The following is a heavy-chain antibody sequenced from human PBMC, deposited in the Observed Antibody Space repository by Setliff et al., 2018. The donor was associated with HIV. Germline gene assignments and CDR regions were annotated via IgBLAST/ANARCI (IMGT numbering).Heavy chain of an antibody. CDR2: IYYTGAP. CDR1: GDSISSTY. Sequence: PSETLSLTCTVSGDSISSTYWSWIRQPPGKGLEWIGFIYYTGAPDYNPSFKSRVTISLDTSKTQYSLKLSSVTAADTAVYYCARGQPQGGGNYWSAFDIWGQRTMVTVSS. CDR3: ARGQPQGGGNYWSAFDI. J-gene: IGHJ3*02. V-gene: IGHV4-59*01. D-gene: IGHD1-26*01.